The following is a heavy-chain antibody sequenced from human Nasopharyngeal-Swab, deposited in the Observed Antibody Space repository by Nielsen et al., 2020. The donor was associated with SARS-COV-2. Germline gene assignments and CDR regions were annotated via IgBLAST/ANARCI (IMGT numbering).Heavy chain of an antibody. J-gene: IGHJ5*02. D-gene: IGHD2-15*01. Sequence: GSLRLSCAVSGGSISSSNWWSWVRQPPGKGLEWIGEIYHSGSTNYNPSLKSRVTISVDKSKNQFSLKLSSVTAADTAVYYCARAIVVVVAATRPGDWFDPWGQGTLVTVPS. CDR2: IYHSGST. V-gene: IGHV4-4*02. CDR1: GGSISSSNW. CDR3: ARAIVVVVAATRPGDWFDP.